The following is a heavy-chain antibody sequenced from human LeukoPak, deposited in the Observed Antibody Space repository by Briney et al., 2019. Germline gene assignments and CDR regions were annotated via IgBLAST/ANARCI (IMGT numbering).Heavy chain of an antibody. Sequence: PSETLSLTCTVSGGSISSYYWSWIRQPPGKGLEWIGYIYYSGSTNYNPSLKSRVTISVDTSKNQFSLKLSSVTAADTAVYYCARARGYSYATFDYWGQGTLVTVSS. J-gene: IGHJ4*02. CDR2: IYYSGST. D-gene: IGHD5-18*01. V-gene: IGHV4-59*01. CDR1: GGSISSYY. CDR3: ARARGYSYATFDY.